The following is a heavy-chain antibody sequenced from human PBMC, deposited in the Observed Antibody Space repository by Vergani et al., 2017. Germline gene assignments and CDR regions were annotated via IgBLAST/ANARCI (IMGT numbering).Heavy chain of an antibody. J-gene: IGHJ4*02. CDR3: AKDTYSSGWIDY. Sequence: EVQLVESGGVVVQPGGSLRLSCAASGFTFDDYTMHWVRQAPGKGLEWVSLISWDGGSTYYADSVKGRFTISRDNSKNSLYLQMISLRTEDTALYYCAKDTYSSGWIDYWGQGTLVTVSS. CDR1: GFTFDDYT. CDR2: ISWDGGST. V-gene: IGHV3-43*01. D-gene: IGHD6-19*01.